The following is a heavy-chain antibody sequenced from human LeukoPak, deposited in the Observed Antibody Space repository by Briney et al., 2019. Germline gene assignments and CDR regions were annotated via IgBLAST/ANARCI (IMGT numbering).Heavy chain of an antibody. CDR3: ARWDWNDSAHDY. J-gene: IGHJ4*02. V-gene: IGHV1-18*04. D-gene: IGHD1-1*01. Sequence: ASVKVSCKASGYTFTSYGISWVRQAPGQGLEWMGWISAYNGNTNYAQKLQGRVTMTTDTSTSTAYMELRCLRSDDTAVYYCARWDWNDSAHDYWGQGTLVTVSS. CDR2: ISAYNGNT. CDR1: GYTFTSYG.